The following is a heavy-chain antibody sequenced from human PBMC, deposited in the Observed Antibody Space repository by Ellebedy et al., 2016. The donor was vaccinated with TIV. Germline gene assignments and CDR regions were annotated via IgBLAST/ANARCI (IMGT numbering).Heavy chain of an antibody. Sequence: GGSLRLXXAASGFTFSSYSMNWVRQAPGKGLEWVSSISSSSSYIYYADSVKGRFTISRDNAKNSLYLQINSLRAEDTAVYYCAREGILAAFDYWGQGTLVTVSS. CDR2: ISSSSSYI. CDR1: GFTFSSYS. CDR3: AREGILAAFDY. J-gene: IGHJ4*02. D-gene: IGHD6-6*01. V-gene: IGHV3-21*01.